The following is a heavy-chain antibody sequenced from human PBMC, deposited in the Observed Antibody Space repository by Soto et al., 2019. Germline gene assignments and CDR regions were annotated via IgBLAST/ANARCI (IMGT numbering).Heavy chain of an antibody. CDR2: MSYDGSNK. CDR1: GFTFSSYA. J-gene: IGHJ4*02. D-gene: IGHD3-16*01. Sequence: QVQLVESGGGVVQPGRSLRLSFAASGFTFSSYAMHWVRRAPGKGLEWMAVMSYDGSNKYYADSVKGRFTISRDNSKNTLYLQMNSLRPEDTALYCCARDGGAYWGQGTLVIVSS. V-gene: IGHV3-30-3*01. CDR3: ARDGGAY.